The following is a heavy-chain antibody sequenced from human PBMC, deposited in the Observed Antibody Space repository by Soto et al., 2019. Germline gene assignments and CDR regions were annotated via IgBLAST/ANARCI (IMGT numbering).Heavy chain of an antibody. CDR3: ARDYNDFWSGHSDY. Sequence: GGSLRLSCAASGFTFSDYSMNWVRQAPGRGLEWVSYISSSSFTIHYADSVEGRFAISRDNAKNSLYLQMNSLRAEDTAVYYCARDYNDFWSGHSDYWGQGA. D-gene: IGHD3-3*01. V-gene: IGHV3-48*01. CDR2: ISSSSFTI. CDR1: GFTFSDYS. J-gene: IGHJ4*02.